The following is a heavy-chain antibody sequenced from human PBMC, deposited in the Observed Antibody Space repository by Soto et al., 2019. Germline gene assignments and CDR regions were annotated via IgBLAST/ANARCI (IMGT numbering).Heavy chain of an antibody. Sequence: SLTCTVSGGSISGYYWGWIRQPPGKGLEWIGYMYNTGSTVYNPSFKSRVTISVDTSKNQFSLKLNSVTAADTAVYYCARDLWGYCGTDCYPLDVWGQGTTVTVSS. CDR1: GGSISGYY. V-gene: IGHV4-59*01. J-gene: IGHJ6*02. D-gene: IGHD2-21*02. CDR2: MYNTGST. CDR3: ARDLWGYCGTDCYPLDV.